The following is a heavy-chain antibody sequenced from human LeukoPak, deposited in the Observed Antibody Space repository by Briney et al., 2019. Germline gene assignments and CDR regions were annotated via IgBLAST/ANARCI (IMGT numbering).Heavy chain of an antibody. Sequence: GGSLRLSCAASGFIFSSYAMSWVRQAPGKGLEWVSYGGSGGSTYYADSAKGRFTVSRDNSKSTLYLPMNSLTAEDTAVYYCAKMRGQYYHSYYMDAWGKGTTVTVSS. J-gene: IGHJ6*03. CDR3: AKMRGQYYHSYYMDA. V-gene: IGHV3-23*01. CDR2: GGSGGST. CDR1: GFIFSSYA.